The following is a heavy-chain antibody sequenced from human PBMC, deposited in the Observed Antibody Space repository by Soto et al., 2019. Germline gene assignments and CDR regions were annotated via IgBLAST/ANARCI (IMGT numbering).Heavy chain of an antibody. D-gene: IGHD2-15*01. CDR1: GGSIIIGDYY. J-gene: IGHJ4*02. Sequence: SETLSLTCSVSGGSIIIGDYYWTWIRQLPGKGLEWIVYKHYDGGTYYNPSLQSRTATSVDTSKNQFSLEVKSVTDADTAVYYCARRHSSSGGGFDYWGQGTLVTVS. CDR2: KHYDGGT. V-gene: IGHV4-30-4*08. CDR3: ARRHSSSGGGFDY.